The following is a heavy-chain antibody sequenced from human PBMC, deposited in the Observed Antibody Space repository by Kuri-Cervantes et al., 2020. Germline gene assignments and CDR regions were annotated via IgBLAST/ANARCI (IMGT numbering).Heavy chain of an antibody. CDR1: GGSISSGGYY. D-gene: IGHD3-22*01. CDR3: ARAGYYYDSSGLDY. CDR2: IYYSGST. Sequence: LRLSCTVSGGSISSGGYYWSWIRQHPGKGLEWIGYIYYSGSTYYNPSLQSRVTISVDRSQNQFSLKLSSVTAADTAVYYCARAGYYYDSSGLDYWGQGTLVTVSS. V-gene: IGHV4-31*03. J-gene: IGHJ4*02.